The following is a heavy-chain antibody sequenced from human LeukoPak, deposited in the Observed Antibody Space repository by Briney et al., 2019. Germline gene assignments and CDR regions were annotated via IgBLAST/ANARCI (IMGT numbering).Heavy chain of an antibody. CDR3: ARLDTAMGFQDFYYYFYMDV. J-gene: IGHJ6*03. CDR1: GYTFTSYA. CDR2: INTNTGNP. V-gene: IGHV7-4-1*02. Sequence: GASVKVSCKASGYTFTSYAMNWVRQAPGQGLEWMGWINTNTGNPTYAQGFTGRFVFSLDTSVSTAYLQISSLKAEDTAVYYCARLDTAMGFQDFYYYFYMDVWGKGTTVTVSS. D-gene: IGHD5-18*01.